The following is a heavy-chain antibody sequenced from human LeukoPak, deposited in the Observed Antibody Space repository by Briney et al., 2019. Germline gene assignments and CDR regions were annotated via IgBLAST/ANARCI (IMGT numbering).Heavy chain of an antibody. Sequence: PGRSLRLSCAASGFTFSSYGMHWVRQAPGKGLEWVAVISYDGSNKYYADSVKGRFTISRDNSKNTVYVQMNSLRAEDTAVYYCAKDRWGVGATGGPDYWGQGTLVTVSS. CDR1: GFTFSSYG. CDR3: AKDRWGVGATGGPDY. CDR2: ISYDGSNK. V-gene: IGHV3-30*18. D-gene: IGHD1-26*01. J-gene: IGHJ4*02.